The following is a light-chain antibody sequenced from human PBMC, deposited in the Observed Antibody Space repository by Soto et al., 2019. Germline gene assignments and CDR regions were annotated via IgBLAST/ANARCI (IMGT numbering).Light chain of an antibody. J-gene: IGLJ2*01. CDR1: SSNIGNNY. CDR2: ENN. CDR3: GTWDSNLSAGV. V-gene: IGLV1-51*02. Sequence: QSVLTQPPSVSAAPGQKVTISCSGSSSNIGNNYVSWYQQLPGTAPKLLIYENNKRPSGIPDRFSGSKSGTSATLGITGLQTGDEADYYCGTWDSNLSAGVFGGGTKVTVL.